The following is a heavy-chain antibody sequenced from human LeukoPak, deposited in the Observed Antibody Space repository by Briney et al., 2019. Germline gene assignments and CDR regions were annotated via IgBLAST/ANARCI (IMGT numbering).Heavy chain of an antibody. CDR2: MKSDGSER. CDR3: AKSPDAYYYYGMDV. CDR1: GFTFTTYW. V-gene: IGHV3-7*03. D-gene: IGHD2-8*01. J-gene: IGHJ6*02. Sequence: PGGSLRLTCAASGFTFTTYWMHWMRQTPGKGLEWVANMKSDGSERYSVASVKGRFTMSMDNAKNSLYLQMNSLRAEDTALYYCAKSPDAYYYYGMDVWGQGTTVTVSS.